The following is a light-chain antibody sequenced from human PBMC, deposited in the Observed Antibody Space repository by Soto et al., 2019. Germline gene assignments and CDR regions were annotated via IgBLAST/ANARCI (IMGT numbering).Light chain of an antibody. V-gene: IGKV1-5*03. J-gene: IGKJ3*01. Sequence: DIQMTQSPSTLSASVGARVTITCRASQSISSWLAWYQQKPGKAPKLLIYKASSLESGVPSRFSGSGSGTEFTLTISSLQPDAFATYYCQQYNSYSPGFTFGPGTKVDIK. CDR2: KAS. CDR3: QQYNSYSPGFT. CDR1: QSISSW.